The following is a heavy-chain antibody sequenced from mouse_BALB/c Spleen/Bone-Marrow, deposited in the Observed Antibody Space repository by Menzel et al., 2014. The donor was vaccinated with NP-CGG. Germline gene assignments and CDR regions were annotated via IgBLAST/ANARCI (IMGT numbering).Heavy chain of an antibody. CDR3: ARQGYGYVDFDV. CDR2: ISSGGGST. V-gene: IGHV5-12-1*01. D-gene: IGHD1-2*01. J-gene: IGHJ1*01. CDR1: GFAFSSYD. Sequence: EVKVVESGGGLVKPGGSLKLSCAASGFAFSSYDMFWVRQTPEKRLEWVAYISSGGGSTYYPDTVKGRFTISRDNAKNTLYLQMSSLKSEDTAMYYCARQGYGYVDFDVWGAGTTVTVSS.